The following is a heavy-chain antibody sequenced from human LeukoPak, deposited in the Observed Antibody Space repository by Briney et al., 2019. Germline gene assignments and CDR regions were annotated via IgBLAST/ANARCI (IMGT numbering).Heavy chain of an antibody. CDR2: ISNDGSTT. Sequence: QPGGSLRLSCAASGITFSSYWMHWVCQAPGKGLVWVSRISNDGSTTSYADSVKGRFTVSRDNAKNTLYLQMNSLRAEDTAVYYCAKLAVVAGSDFWGQGILVTVSS. V-gene: IGHV3-74*01. CDR3: AKLAVVAGSDF. J-gene: IGHJ4*02. CDR1: GITFSSYW. D-gene: IGHD2-15*01.